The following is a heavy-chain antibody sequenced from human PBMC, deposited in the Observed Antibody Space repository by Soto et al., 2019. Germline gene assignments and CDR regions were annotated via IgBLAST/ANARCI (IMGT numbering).Heavy chain of an antibody. CDR1: GFSLSTSGVG. V-gene: IGHV2-5*02. J-gene: IGHJ4*02. CDR3: ARTSVNWGSRGLVDY. D-gene: IGHD7-27*01. CDR2: LYWDDDK. Sequence: QLTLKESGPTLVKPTQTLTLTCTFSGFSLSTSGVGVGWIRQPPGKALEWLAFLYWDDDKRYTPSLKSRLTSTKDTSKTQVRLTRTNLDTVDTATYYCARTSVNWGSRGLVDYWGQGTLVTVAS.